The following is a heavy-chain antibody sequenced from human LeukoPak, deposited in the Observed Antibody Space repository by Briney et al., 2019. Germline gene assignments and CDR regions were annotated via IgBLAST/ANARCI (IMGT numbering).Heavy chain of an antibody. J-gene: IGHJ4*02. CDR3: ARGALRYSDY. V-gene: IGHV3-48*02. Sequence: PGGSLRLSCAASGFTFSSYTMNWVRQAPGKGLEWVSSISSSSSAIYYAASVKGRFTISRDNAKNSLYLQMNSLRDEDTAVYYCARGALRYSDYWGQGTLATVSS. CDR1: GFTFSSYT. D-gene: IGHD3-9*01. CDR2: ISSSSSAI.